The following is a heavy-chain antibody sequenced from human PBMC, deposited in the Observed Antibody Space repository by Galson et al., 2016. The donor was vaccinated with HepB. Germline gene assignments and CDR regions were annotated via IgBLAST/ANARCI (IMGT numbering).Heavy chain of an antibody. CDR3: ARGNGNWFDP. J-gene: IGHJ5*02. Sequence: QSGAEVTEPGDSLRISCKTSGFTFSRYWIGWVRQMPGKGLEWMGIISPSDSDSTYSPAFQGQVTISVDKSINTAYLQWSSLRASDSAMYYCARGNGNWFDPWGQGTLVIVSS. D-gene: IGHD2-8*01. CDR2: ISPSDSDS. CDR1: GFTFSRYW. V-gene: IGHV5-51*01.